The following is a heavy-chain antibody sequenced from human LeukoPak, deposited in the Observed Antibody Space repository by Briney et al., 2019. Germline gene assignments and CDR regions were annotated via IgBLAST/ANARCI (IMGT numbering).Heavy chain of an antibody. D-gene: IGHD1-26*01. CDR3: ARDPVGGSTIFDY. Sequence: SETLSLTCTVSGVSISSGDYYWSWIRQPPGKGLEWIGYIYYSGSTYYNPSLKSRVTISVDTSKNQFSLKLSSVTAADTAVYYCARDPVGGSTIFDYWGQGTLVTVSS. J-gene: IGHJ4*02. CDR1: GVSISSGDYY. CDR2: IYYSGST. V-gene: IGHV4-30-4*01.